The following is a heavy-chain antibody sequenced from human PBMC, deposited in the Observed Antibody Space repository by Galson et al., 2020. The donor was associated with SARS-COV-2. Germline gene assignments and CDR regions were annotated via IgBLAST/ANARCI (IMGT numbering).Heavy chain of an antibody. J-gene: IGHJ4*02. CDR3: AGVRYFDWLLHY. CDR1: GFTFSRYS. D-gene: IGHD3-9*01. Sequence: GGSLRLSCAASGFTFSRYSMNWVRQAPGKGLEWVSSISSSSSYIYYADSVKGRFTISRDNAKNSLYLQMNSLRAEDTAVYYCAGVRYFDWLLHYWGQGTLVAVSS. CDR2: ISSSSSYI. V-gene: IGHV3-21*01.